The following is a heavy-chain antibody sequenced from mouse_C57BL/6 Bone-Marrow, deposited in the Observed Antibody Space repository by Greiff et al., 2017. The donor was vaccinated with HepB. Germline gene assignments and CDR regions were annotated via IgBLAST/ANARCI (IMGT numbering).Heavy chain of an antibody. J-gene: IGHJ3*01. V-gene: IGHV6-6*01. CDR2: IRNKANNHAT. D-gene: IGHD2-2*01. Sequence: EVKLVESGGGLVQPGGSMKLSCAASGFTFSDAWMDWVRQSPEKGLEWVAEIRNKANNHATYYAESVKGRFTISRDDSKSSVYLQMNSLRAEDTGIYYCTSIYYGYEGFAYWGQGTLVTVSA. CDR1: GFTFSDAW. CDR3: TSIYYGYEGFAY.